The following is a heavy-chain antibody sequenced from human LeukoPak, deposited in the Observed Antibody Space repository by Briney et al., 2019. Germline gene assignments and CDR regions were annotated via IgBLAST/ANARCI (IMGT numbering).Heavy chain of an antibody. CDR3: ATDGINYYDSSGYRTLDY. V-gene: IGHV1-24*01. D-gene: IGHD3-22*01. Sequence: APVKVSCKVSGYTLTELSMHWVRQAPGKGLEWMGGFDPEDGETIYAQKFQGRVTMTEDTSTDTAYMELSSLRSEDTAVYYCATDGINYYDSSGYRTLDYWGQGTLVTVSS. CDR1: GYTLTELS. J-gene: IGHJ4*02. CDR2: FDPEDGET.